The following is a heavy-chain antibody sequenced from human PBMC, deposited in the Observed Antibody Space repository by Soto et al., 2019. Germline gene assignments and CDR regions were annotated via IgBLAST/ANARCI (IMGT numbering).Heavy chain of an antibody. V-gene: IGHV2-5*02. CDR1: GFSLSSSDMA. CDR2: IYWDDDK. D-gene: IGHD5-12*01. Sequence: QITLKESGPALVKPTQTLTLTCTFSGFSLSSSDMAVGWIRQPPGKALEWLALIYWDDDKRYSPSVKNRLTITKDTSKYQAARMTTHLHPVDTGPYQWAHFFASIRRPVEAFDVWGQGTTVSVSS. J-gene: IGHJ3*01. CDR3: AHFFASIRRPVEAFDV.